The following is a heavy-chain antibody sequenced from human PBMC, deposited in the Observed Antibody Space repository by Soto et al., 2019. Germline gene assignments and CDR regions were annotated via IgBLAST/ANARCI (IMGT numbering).Heavy chain of an antibody. D-gene: IGHD3-22*01. J-gene: IGHJ4*01. CDR3: AGQSYESRGYYCTTDSYITSIIVRFDY. CDR1: GGSSSSTSYY. Sequence: SETLSLTCTVSGGSSSSTSYYWGWIRQPPGKGLEWIGSIYSSGNTCYNPSLKSRVTISVDTSKSHLSLKLSSVTAADTAVYYCAGQSYESRGYYCTTDSYITSIIVRFDYWGHGTLVTVSS. CDR2: IYSSGNT. V-gene: IGHV4-39*01.